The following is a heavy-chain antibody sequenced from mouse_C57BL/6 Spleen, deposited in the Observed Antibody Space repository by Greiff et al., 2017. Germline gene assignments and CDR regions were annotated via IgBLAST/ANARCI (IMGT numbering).Heavy chain of an antibody. CDR1: GYTFTDYE. V-gene: IGHV1-15*01. J-gene: IGHJ3*01. CDR3: TRWGYGSSSPFAY. D-gene: IGHD1-1*01. CDR2: IDPETGGT. Sequence: QVQLKQSGAELVRPGASVTLSCKASGYTFTDYEMHWVKQTPVHGLEWIGAIDPETGGTAYNQKFKGKAILTADKSSSTAYMELRSLTSEDSAVYYCTRWGYGSSSPFAYWGQGTLVTVSA.